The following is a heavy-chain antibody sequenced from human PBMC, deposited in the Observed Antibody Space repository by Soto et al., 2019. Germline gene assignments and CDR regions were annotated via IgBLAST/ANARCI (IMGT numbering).Heavy chain of an antibody. D-gene: IGHD3-22*01. CDR1: GFAFSSYG. CDR2: ISYDGSNK. CDR3: AKDREVVIPKYYFDS. V-gene: IGHV3-30*18. Sequence: LRLSCAASGFAFSSYGIHWVRQAPGKGLEWVAVISYDGSNKYYADSVRGRFTVSRDNSKNTLYLQMNSLRAEDTAVYYCAKDREVVIPKYYFDSWGQGTLVTVSS. J-gene: IGHJ4*02.